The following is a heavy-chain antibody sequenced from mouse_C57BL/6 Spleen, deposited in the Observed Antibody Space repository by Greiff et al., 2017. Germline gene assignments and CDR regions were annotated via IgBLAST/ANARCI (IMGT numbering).Heavy chain of an antibody. V-gene: IGHV1-55*01. CDR3: AREWDYYDGYSFAY. CDR1: GYTFTSYW. CDR2: IYPGSGST. Sequence: VQLQQPGAELVKPGASVKMSCKASGYTFTSYWITWVKQRPGQGLEWIGDIYPGSGSTNYNEKFKSKATLTVDTSSSTAYMQLSSLTSEDSAVYYCAREWDYYDGYSFAYWGQGTLVTVSA. D-gene: IGHD2-3*01. J-gene: IGHJ3*01.